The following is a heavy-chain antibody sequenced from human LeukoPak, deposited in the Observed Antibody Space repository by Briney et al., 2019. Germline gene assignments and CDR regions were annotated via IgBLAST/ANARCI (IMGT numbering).Heavy chain of an antibody. V-gene: IGHV4-39*01. CDR3: ARPPHYYDSSGAFDI. D-gene: IGHD3-22*01. CDR2: FHYGGST. CDR1: GGSISSSSYY. J-gene: IGHJ3*02. Sequence: SETLSLTCTVSGGSISSSSYYWGWIRQPPGKGLEWIGSFHYGGSTYYNPSLKSRVTISVDTSKNQFSLKLSSVTAADTAVYYCARPPHYYDSSGAFDIWGQRTLVTVSP.